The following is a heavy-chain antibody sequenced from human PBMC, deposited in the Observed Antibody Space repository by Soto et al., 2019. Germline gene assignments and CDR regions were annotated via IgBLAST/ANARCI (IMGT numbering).Heavy chain of an antibody. CDR1: GGSISSGGYY. CDR2: IYYSGST. Sequence: PSETLSLTCTVSGGSISSGGYYWSWIRQHPGKGLEWIGYIYYSGSTYYNPSLKSRVTISVDTSKNQFSLKLSSVTAADTAVYYCARSGYSYGHIDYWGQGTLVTVSS. D-gene: IGHD5-18*01. V-gene: IGHV4-31*03. J-gene: IGHJ4*02. CDR3: ARSGYSYGHIDY.